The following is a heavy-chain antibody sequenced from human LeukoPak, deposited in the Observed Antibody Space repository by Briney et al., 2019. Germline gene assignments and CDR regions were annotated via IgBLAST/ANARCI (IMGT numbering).Heavy chain of an antibody. J-gene: IGHJ4*02. Sequence: ASVKVSCKASGYTFTSYGISWVRQAPGQGREWMGWISAYNGNTNYAQKLQGRVTMTTGTSTSTAYMELRSLRSDDTAVYYCARDLELLLPSNWGQGTLVTVSS. CDR3: ARDLELLLPSN. CDR1: GYTFTSYG. CDR2: ISAYNGNT. V-gene: IGHV1-18*01. D-gene: IGHD1-26*01.